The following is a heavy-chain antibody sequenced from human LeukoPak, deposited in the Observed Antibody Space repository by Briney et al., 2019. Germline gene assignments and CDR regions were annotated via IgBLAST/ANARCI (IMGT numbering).Heavy chain of an antibody. CDR3: ARDPTFGGVIEGDAFDI. Sequence: SETLSLTCTVSGYSISSGYYWGWIRQPPGKGLEWIGSIYHSGSTYYNPSLKSRVTISVDTSKNQFSLKLSSVTAADTAVYYCARDPTFGGVIEGDAFDIWGQGTMVTVSS. CDR2: IYHSGST. D-gene: IGHD3-16*02. CDR1: GYSISSGYY. V-gene: IGHV4-38-2*02. J-gene: IGHJ3*02.